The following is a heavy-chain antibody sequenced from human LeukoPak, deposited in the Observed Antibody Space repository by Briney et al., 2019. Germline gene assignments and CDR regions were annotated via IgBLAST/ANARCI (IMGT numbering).Heavy chain of an antibody. D-gene: IGHD1-26*01. CDR1: GFTFSDYI. V-gene: IGHV3-72*01. Sequence: GGSLRLSCSASGFTFSDYILDWVRQAPGKGLEWVGRIRRKGQSYATEYAASVKGRFTISRDDSKNSLYLHMNSLKTEDTAVYHCSRDGGEGGSSAFDIWGPGTMVTVSS. J-gene: IGHJ3*02. CDR3: SRDGGEGGSSAFDI. CDR2: IRRKGQSYAT.